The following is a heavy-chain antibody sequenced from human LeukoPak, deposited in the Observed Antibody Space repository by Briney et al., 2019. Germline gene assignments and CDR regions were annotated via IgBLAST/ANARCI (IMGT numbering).Heavy chain of an antibody. J-gene: IGHJ4*02. V-gene: IGHV1-2*02. Sequence: GASVKVSCKASRYTFAGYSMHWVRQASGQGLEWMGWINPNSGGTNYAQKFQGRVTMTGDTSISTAYMELSRLTSDDTAVYYCARGRGSYSLDYWGQGTLVTVSS. CDR2: INPNSGGT. CDR3: ARGRGSYSLDY. CDR1: RYTFAGYS. D-gene: IGHD1-26*01.